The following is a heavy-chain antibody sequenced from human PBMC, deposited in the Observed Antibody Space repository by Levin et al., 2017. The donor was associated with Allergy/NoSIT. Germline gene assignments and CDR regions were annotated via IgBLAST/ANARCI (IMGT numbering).Heavy chain of an antibody. V-gene: IGHV1-46*01. CDR2: INPSGGST. D-gene: IGHD5-24*01. CDR3: ARGGYSDWESERGGPLDY. J-gene: IGHJ4*02. Sequence: ASVKVSCEASGYTFTSRYMHWLRQAPGQGLEWMAIINPSGGSTIYAPDFQGRVTMTSDTSTSTVYMEMRSLRSDDTALYFCARGGYSDWESERGGPLDYWGQGSLVTVSS. CDR1: GYTFTSRY.